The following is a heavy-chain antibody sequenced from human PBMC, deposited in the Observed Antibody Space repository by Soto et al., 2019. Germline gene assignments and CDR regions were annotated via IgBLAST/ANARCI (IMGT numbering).Heavy chain of an antibody. J-gene: IGHJ6*02. V-gene: IGHV1-69*13. CDR3: ARHDCISTSCYYYYYYGMDV. Sequence: SVKVCCKASVGTFSSYAISWVRQAPGQGLEWMGGIIPIFGTANYAQKFQGRVTITADESTSTAYMELSSLRSEDTAVYYCARHDCISTSCYYYYYYGMDVWGQGTTVTVAS. CDR2: IIPIFGTA. D-gene: IGHD2-2*01. CDR1: VGTFSSYA.